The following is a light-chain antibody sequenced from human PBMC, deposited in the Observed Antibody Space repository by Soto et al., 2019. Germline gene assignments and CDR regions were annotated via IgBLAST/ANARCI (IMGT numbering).Light chain of an antibody. V-gene: IGKV3-15*01. Sequence: EIVMTQSPATLSVSPGERASLSCRASQSVGSNLAWYQQTAGQAPRLLIYGASTRATGIPARFSGSGSGTAFTLTIRSLQSEDFAVYSCQQYTNWPYTFGQGTKLEIK. CDR1: QSVGSN. CDR3: QQYTNWPYT. CDR2: GAS. J-gene: IGKJ2*01.